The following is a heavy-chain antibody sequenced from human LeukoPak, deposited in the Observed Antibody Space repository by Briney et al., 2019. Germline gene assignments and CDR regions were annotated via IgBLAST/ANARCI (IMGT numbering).Heavy chain of an antibody. Sequence: ASVKVSCKASGYTFTSYGISWVRQAPGQGLEWMGWISAYNGNTNYAQKLQGRVTMTTDTSTSTAYMELRSLRSDDTAVYYCAACIAVAGAFDYWGQGTLVTVSS. D-gene: IGHD6-19*01. CDR3: AACIAVAGAFDY. J-gene: IGHJ4*02. CDR1: GYTFTSYG. CDR2: ISAYNGNT. V-gene: IGHV1-18*01.